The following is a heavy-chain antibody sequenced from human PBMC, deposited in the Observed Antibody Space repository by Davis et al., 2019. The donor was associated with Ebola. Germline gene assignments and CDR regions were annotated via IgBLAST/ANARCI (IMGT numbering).Heavy chain of an antibody. J-gene: IGHJ4*02. CDR1: GYTFTSYG. CDR2: MNPNSGNT. V-gene: IGHV1-8*02. CDR3: ARRERRAAQGLGY. D-gene: IGHD6-13*01. Sequence: ASVKVSCKASGYTFTSYGISWVRQATGQGLEWMGWMNPNSGNTGYAQKFQGRVTMTRNTSISTAYMELSSLRSEDTAVYYCARRERRAAQGLGYWGQGTLVTVSS.